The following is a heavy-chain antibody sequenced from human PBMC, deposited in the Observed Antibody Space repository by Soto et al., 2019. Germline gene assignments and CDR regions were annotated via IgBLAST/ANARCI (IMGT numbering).Heavy chain of an antibody. CDR1: GFICSSYD. CDR3: AKATATGGGAFDI. Sequence: GGSLRLSCAASGFICSSYDMSWVRQAPGKGLEWVCTILVDGRTFYSDSVKGRFTISRDGSTNTVFLQMNSLTAGDTAVYYCAKATATGGGAFDICGQGTMVTVSS. D-gene: IGHD2-8*02. J-gene: IGHJ3*02. CDR2: ILVDGRT. V-gene: IGHV3-23*01.